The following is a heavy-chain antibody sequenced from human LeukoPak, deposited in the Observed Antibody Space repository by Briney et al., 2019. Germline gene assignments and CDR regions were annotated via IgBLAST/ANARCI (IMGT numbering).Heavy chain of an antibody. Sequence: PGGSLRLYCAASGFTVSSNYMSWVRQAPGKGLEWVSVIYSGGSTYYADSVKGRFTISRDNSKNTLYLQMNSLRAEDTAVYYCARSYYYDSSGSDYWGQGTLVTVSS. V-gene: IGHV3-53*01. CDR1: GFTVSSNY. D-gene: IGHD3-22*01. CDR3: ARSYYYDSSGSDY. CDR2: IYSGGST. J-gene: IGHJ4*02.